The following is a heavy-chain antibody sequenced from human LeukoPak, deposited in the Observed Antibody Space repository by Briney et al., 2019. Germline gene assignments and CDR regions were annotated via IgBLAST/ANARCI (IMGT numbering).Heavy chain of an antibody. CDR1: GGSFSGYY. V-gene: IGHV4-34*01. CDR2: INHSGST. Sequence: SETLSLTCAVYGGSFSGYYWSWIRQPPGKGLEWIGEINHSGSTNYNPSLKSRVTISVDTSKNQFSLKLSSVTAADTAVYYCARDYPGDIVVVVAATGDAFDIWGQGTMVTVSS. J-gene: IGHJ3*02. D-gene: IGHD2-15*01. CDR3: ARDYPGDIVVVVAATGDAFDI.